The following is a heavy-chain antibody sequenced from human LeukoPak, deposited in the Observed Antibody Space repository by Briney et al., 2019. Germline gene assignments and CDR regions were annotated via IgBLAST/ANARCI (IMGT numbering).Heavy chain of an antibody. D-gene: IGHD5-12*01. CDR3: ALRDGYRYYFDY. CDR1: GYTFTSYD. Sequence: ASVKVSCKASGYTFTSYDINWVRQATGQGLEWMGRIIPILGIANYAQKFQGRVTITADKSTSTAYMELSSLRSEDTAVYYCALRDGYRYYFDYWGQGTLVTVSS. V-gene: IGHV1-69*04. CDR2: IIPILGIA. J-gene: IGHJ4*02.